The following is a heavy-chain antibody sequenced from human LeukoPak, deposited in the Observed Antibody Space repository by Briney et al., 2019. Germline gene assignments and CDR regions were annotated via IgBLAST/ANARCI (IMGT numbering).Heavy chain of an antibody. CDR1: GDSISSSSYY. CDR3: ARAVDSSGFSSLQH. J-gene: IGHJ1*01. V-gene: IGHV4-39*01. CDR2: IEYTGIP. D-gene: IGHD3-22*01. Sequence: SETLSLTCSVSGDSISSSSYYWGWIRQPPGKGLEGIGSIEYTGIPYYNPSFKSRVTISVDTSKIQFSLKLSSVTAADTAVYYCARAVDSSGFSSLQHWGQGTLVTVSS.